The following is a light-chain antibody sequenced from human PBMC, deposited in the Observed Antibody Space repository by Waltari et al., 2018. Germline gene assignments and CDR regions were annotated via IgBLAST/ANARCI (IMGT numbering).Light chain of an antibody. CDR1: EYVGSF. J-gene: IGKJ1*01. V-gene: IGKV1-39*01. CDR3: QQTFGIPWT. CDR2: GAS. Sequence: DIQMNQSPSSLSASVGDRVNITCRASEYVGSFVSWFQQKPGRAPKLLIYGASTVQNGVPPRFSGSESGTAFTLTITNLQPEDFASYSCQQTFGIPWTFGQGT.